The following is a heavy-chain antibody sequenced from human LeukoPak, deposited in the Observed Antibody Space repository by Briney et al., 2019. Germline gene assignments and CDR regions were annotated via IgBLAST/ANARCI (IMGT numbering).Heavy chain of an antibody. CDR2: IYPGDSDT. D-gene: IGHD6-13*01. V-gene: IGHV5-51*01. J-gene: IGHJ6*03. CDR3: ARHQGSNWYYYYMDV. CDR1: GYSFTSYW. Sequence: GESLKISCKGSGYSFTSYWIGWVRQMPGKGLECMGVIYPGDSDTRYSPSFQGQVTISADKSINTAYLQWSSLKASDTAMYYCARHQGSNWYYYYMDVWGKGTTVTVSS.